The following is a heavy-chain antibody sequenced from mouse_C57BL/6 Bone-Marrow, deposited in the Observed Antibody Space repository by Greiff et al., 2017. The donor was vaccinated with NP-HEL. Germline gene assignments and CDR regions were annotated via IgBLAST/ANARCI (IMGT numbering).Heavy chain of an antibody. CDR3: ARGSSSYLYYYAMDY. J-gene: IGHJ4*01. CDR2: ISSGSSTI. V-gene: IGHV5-17*01. CDR1: GFTFSDYG. D-gene: IGHD1-1*01. Sequence: EVKLQESGGGLVKPGGSLKLSCAASGFTFSDYGMHWVRQAPEKGLEWVAYISSGSSTIYYADTVKGRFTISRDNAKNTLFLQMTSLRSEDTAMYYCARGSSSYLYYYAMDYWGQGTSVTVSS.